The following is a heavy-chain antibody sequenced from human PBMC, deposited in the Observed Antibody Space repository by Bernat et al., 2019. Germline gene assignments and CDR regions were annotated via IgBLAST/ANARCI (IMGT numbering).Heavy chain of an antibody. V-gene: IGHV4-31*03. CDR3: ARDNVASGSDYAVYGMDV. CDR2: IYYSGST. CDR1: GGSISSGGYY. Sequence: QVQLQESGPGLVKPSQTLSLTCTVSGGSISSGGYYWSWIRQHPGKGLEWIGYIYYSGSTYYNPSLKSRVTISVDTSKNQFSLKLSSVTAADTAVYYCARDNVASGSDYAVYGMDVWGQGTTVTVSS. J-gene: IGHJ6*02. D-gene: IGHD3-10*01.